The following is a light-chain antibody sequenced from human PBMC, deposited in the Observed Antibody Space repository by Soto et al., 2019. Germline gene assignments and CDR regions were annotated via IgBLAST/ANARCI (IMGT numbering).Light chain of an antibody. V-gene: IGLV2-23*01. CDR1: SSDVGSYNL. Sequence: QSALTQPASVSGSPGQSITISCTGTSSDVGSYNLVSWYQQHPGTAPKLMIYEGSKRPSGVSDRFSGSKSGNTASLTISGLQAEDEADYYCCSYACSSTLWVFGGGTKLTVL. J-gene: IGLJ3*02. CDR3: CSYACSSTLWV. CDR2: EGS.